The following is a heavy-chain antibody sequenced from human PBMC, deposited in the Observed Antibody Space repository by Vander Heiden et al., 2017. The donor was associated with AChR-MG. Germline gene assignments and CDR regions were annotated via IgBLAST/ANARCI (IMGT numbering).Heavy chain of an antibody. CDR3: AAENYLATNGLYSV. Sequence: QVQLVESGGAVVRPGRSLRLSCAASGFSVRSYGMHWGRQAPGKGLEWVAVISFDGTNKAYADSVMGRLFVSRDNSKNTLYLHMNSLRPEDTAVYYCAAENYLATNGLYSVWGQGTTVTVS. CDR2: ISFDGTNK. V-gene: IGHV3-30*03. D-gene: IGHD2-8*01. CDR1: GFSVRSYG. J-gene: IGHJ3*01.